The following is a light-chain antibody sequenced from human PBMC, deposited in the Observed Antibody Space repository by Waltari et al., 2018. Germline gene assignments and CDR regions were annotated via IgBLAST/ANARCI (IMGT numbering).Light chain of an antibody. CDR2: AAS. Sequence: DIQMTQSPSSLSASVGDRVTITFRASQSISSYLNWYQQKPGKAPKLLIYAASSLQSGVPSRCSGSGSGTDFTLTISSLQPEDFATYYCQQSYSTPRTFGQGTKLEIK. J-gene: IGKJ2*01. CDR1: QSISSY. V-gene: IGKV1-39*01. CDR3: QQSYSTPRT.